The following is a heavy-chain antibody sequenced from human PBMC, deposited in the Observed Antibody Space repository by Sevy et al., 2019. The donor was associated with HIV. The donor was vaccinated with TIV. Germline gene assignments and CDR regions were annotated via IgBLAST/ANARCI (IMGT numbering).Heavy chain of an antibody. D-gene: IGHD4-17*01. CDR2: ILYDGSNK. CDR1: GFTFSNYD. CDR3: AKDQGVTTLFLLFDY. V-gene: IGHV3-30*18. Sequence: GGSLRLSCAASGFTFSNYDMHWVRQAPGKGLEWVAVILYDGSNKYYADSVKGQFTISRDNSKNTLYLQMNSLRAEDSAIYYCAKDQGVTTLFLLFDYWGQGTLVTVSS. J-gene: IGHJ4*02.